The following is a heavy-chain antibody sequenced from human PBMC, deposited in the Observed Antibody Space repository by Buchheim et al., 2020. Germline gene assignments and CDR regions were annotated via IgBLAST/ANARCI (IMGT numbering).Heavy chain of an antibody. CDR1: GFTFSSYA. CDR2: ITGSGGSS. D-gene: IGHD3-22*01. Sequence: EVQLLESGGGLVQPGGSLRLSCAASGFTFSSYAMSWVRQAPGKGLEWVSGITGSGGSSYYADSVKGRFTISRDNSKNTLYLKMKSLRAEDTAVYYCAKGGSYYYDSSGYYSYWGQGTL. V-gene: IGHV3-23*01. J-gene: IGHJ4*02. CDR3: AKGGSYYYDSSGYYSY.